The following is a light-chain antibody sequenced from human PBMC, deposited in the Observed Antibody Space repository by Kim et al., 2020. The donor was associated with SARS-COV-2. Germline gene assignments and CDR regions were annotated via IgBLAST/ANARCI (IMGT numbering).Light chain of an antibody. J-gene: IGLJ2*01. Sequence: GQSVTVSCTGPSSAVGRYNYVSWYQQHPGKAPKLMIYEVTKRPSGVPDRFSGSKSGNTASLTVSGLQTEDEADYYCLSYTGGNRVVFGGGTRLTVL. CDR2: EVT. CDR3: LSYTGGNRVV. V-gene: IGLV2-8*01. CDR1: SSAVGRYNY.